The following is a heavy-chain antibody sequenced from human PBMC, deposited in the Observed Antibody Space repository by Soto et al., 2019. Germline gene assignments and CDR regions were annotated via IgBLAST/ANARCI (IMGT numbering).Heavy chain of an antibody. CDR2: ISWNSGSI. D-gene: IGHD3-10*01. Sequence: DVQLVESGGGLVQPGRSLRLSCAASGFMFDDYAMHWVRQAPGKGLEWVSSISWNSGSIAYADSVKGRFTISRDNAKNSLYLQMNSLRAEDTALYYCAKYKSHYYGSGDFEYWGQGTLVTVSS. J-gene: IGHJ4*02. CDR1: GFMFDDYA. CDR3: AKYKSHYYGSGDFEY. V-gene: IGHV3-9*01.